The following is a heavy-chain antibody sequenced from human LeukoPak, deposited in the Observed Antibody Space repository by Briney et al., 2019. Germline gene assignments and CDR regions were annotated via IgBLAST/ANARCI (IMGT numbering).Heavy chain of an antibody. J-gene: IGHJ4*02. CDR2: ISGSGENT. CDR3: ANTPGSDVVATTALRY. V-gene: IGHV3-23*01. CDR1: GFTFSSYW. Sequence: AGGSLRLSCAASGFTFSSYWMSWVRRAPGKGLEWVSVISGSGENTYYADSVKGRFTISRDNSKNTLYLQMNSLRAEDTAAYYCANTPGSDVVATTALRYWGQGTLVTVSS. D-gene: IGHD5-12*01.